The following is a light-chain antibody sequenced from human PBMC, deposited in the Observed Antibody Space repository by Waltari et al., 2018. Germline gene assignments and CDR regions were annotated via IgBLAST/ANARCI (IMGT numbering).Light chain of an antibody. V-gene: IGKV3-11*01. CDR1: QYINAD. CDR3: AQRNDWPIT. CDR2: DAS. J-gene: IGKJ5*01. Sequence: DTVLTQSPATLSLSPGERAPLSCRASQYINADLAWYQQKPGQAPRLFVYDASNRATGIPARVSGSGSGTDFTLTISSLDPEDSAVYYCAQRNDWPITFGQGTRVEIK.